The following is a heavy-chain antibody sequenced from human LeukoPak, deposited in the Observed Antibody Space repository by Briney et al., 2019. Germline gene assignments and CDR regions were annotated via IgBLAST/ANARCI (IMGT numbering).Heavy chain of an antibody. V-gene: IGHV4-39*07. Sequence: SETLSLTCTVSGGSISSSSYYWGWIRQPPGKGLEWIGEINHSGSTNYNPSLKSRVTISVDTSKNQFSLKLSSVTAADTAVYYCARDPEGTRDYWGQGTLVTVSS. CDR1: GGSISSSSYY. J-gene: IGHJ4*02. CDR3: ARDPEGTRDY. D-gene: IGHD2-8*01. CDR2: INHSGST.